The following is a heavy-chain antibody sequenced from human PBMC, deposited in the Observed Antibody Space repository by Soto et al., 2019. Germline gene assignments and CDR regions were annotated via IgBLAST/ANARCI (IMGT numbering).Heavy chain of an antibody. Sequence: RVSCKASGYTFSSYAMHWVRQDPGQRLEWMGWINAGNGNTKYSQKFQGRVTITRDTSASTAYMELSSLRSEDTAVYYCASYRDDIVTGYYYYDLDFWVKGTTVTVSS. J-gene: IGHJ6*03. V-gene: IGHV1-3*01. CDR3: ASYRDDIVTGYYYYDLDF. CDR1: GYTFSSYA. D-gene: IGHD3-9*01. CDR2: INAGNGNT.